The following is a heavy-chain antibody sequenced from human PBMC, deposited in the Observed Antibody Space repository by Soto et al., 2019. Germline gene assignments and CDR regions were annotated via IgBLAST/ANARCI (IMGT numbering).Heavy chain of an antibody. J-gene: IGHJ4*02. CDR3: ARGHGRFAH. CDR2: INHSGFT. CDR1: GGSFTGYY. V-gene: IGHV4-34*01. Sequence: QLQLHQSGAGLLKPSETLSLTCDVSGGSFTGYYWSWIRQPPGKGLEWIGEINHSGFTNYNPSLTRRVTISLDTSKSQFSLKLKSLTAADTAFYFCARGHGRFAHWGQGTLVTVSS.